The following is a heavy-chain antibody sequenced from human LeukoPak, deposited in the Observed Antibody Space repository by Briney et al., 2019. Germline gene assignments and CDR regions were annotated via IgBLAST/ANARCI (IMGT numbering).Heavy chain of an antibody. CDR1: GFTFRNYA. CDR2: IIGSGGST. V-gene: IGHV3-23*01. J-gene: IGHJ6*03. Sequence: PGGSLRLSCAASGFTFRNYAMSWVRRAPGKGLEWVSGIIGSGGSTYYADSVKGRFTISRDNSKNTPYLQMNSLRAEDTAVYYCAKERGTAMVRSYYMDVWGKGTTVTVSS. CDR3: AKERGTAMVRSYYMDV. D-gene: IGHD5-18*01.